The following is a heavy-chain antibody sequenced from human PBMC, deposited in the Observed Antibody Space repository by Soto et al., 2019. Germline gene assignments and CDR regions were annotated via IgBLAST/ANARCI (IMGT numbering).Heavy chain of an antibody. Sequence: EVQVAESGGGLVQPGGSLRLSCAASGFSVTNNYMNWVRQAPGKGLEWVSIIDIGGNTYYAESVKDRFTISRDNSRNTLYLHMDSLRAQDTAVYYCARGRGSTGYLGREHYFDYWGQGTLVTVSP. CDR2: IDIGGNT. CDR1: GFSVTNNY. J-gene: IGHJ4*02. CDR3: ARGRGSTGYLGREHYFDY. V-gene: IGHV3-66*01. D-gene: IGHD2-2*01.